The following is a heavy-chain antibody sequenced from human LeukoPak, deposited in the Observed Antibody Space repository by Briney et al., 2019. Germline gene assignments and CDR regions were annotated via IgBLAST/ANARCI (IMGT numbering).Heavy chain of an antibody. CDR2: LSSSGGST. J-gene: IGHJ4*02. D-gene: IGHD4-17*01. CDR1: GFTFSTYD. Sequence: GGSLRLSCEASGFTFSTYDMNWVRQAPGKGLEWVSGLSSSGGSTFYAESVKGRFTISRDNSKNTVYLQMNSLRGEDTAIYYCARGVTVTTDFWGQGTLVTVSS. CDR3: ARGVTVTTDF. V-gene: IGHV3-23*01.